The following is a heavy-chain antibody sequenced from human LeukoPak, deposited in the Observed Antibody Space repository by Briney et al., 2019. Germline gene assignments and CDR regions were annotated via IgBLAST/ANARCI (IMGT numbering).Heavy chain of an antibody. CDR3: ARYIVSYPHDAFDI. CDR1: GGSISRYY. D-gene: IGHD1-26*01. Sequence: SETLYLICTVSGGSISRYYWSWIRQPPGKGLEWIGYIYYSGSTNYNPSLKSRVTISVDTSKKQFSLKLSSVTAADTAFYYCARYIVSYPHDAFDIWGQGTMVTVSS. CDR2: IYYSGST. J-gene: IGHJ3*02. V-gene: IGHV4-59*01.